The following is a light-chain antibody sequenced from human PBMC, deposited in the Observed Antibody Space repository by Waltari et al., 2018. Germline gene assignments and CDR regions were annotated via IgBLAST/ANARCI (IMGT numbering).Light chain of an antibody. V-gene: IGKV1-5*03. J-gene: IGKJ1*01. CDR2: KAS. Sequence: DIQMTQSPSTLSASVGDRVTITCRASQRISSWLAWYKQKQGKAPKLLIYKASSLESGVPSRFSGSGSGTEFALTISSLQPDDFATYYCQQYNSYSRTFGQGTKVEIK. CDR3: QQYNSYSRT. CDR1: QRISSW.